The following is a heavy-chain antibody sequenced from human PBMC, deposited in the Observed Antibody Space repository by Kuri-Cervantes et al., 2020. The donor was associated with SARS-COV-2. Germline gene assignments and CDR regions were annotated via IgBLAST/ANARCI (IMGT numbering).Heavy chain of an antibody. Sequence: GGSLRLSCAASGFTFSSYAMSWVRQAPGKGLEWVSAISGSGGSTYYADSVKGRFTIPRDNSKNTLYLQMNSLRAEDTAVYYCAKASLVGYYYDYMDVLGKGTKVTVSS. J-gene: IGHJ6*03. CDR2: ISGSGGST. CDR1: GFTFSSYA. CDR3: AKASLVGYYYDYMDV. D-gene: IGHD1-26*01. V-gene: IGHV3-23*01.